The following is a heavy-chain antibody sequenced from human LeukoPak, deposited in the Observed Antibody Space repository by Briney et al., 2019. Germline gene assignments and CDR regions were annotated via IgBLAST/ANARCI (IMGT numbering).Heavy chain of an antibody. Sequence: PSETLSLTCTVSGGSISSYYWSWIRQPAGKGLEWIGRIYTSGSTNYNPSLKSRVTMSVDTSKNQFSLKLSSVTAADTAVYYCARDWEDYYGSGNWFDPWGQGTLVTVSS. CDR2: IYTSGST. V-gene: IGHV4-4*07. D-gene: IGHD3-10*01. CDR3: ARDWEDYYGSGNWFDP. J-gene: IGHJ5*02. CDR1: GGSISSYY.